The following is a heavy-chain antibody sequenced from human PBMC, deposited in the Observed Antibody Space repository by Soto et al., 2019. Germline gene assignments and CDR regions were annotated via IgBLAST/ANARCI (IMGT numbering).Heavy chain of an antibody. CDR1: GFTFSSYA. CDR3: GKDGGVPIFGVLAWFLD. CDR2: ISGSGGST. J-gene: IGHJ4*02. V-gene: IGHV3-23*01. Sequence: EVQLLESGGGLVQPGGSLRLSCAASGFTFSSYAMSWVRQAPGKGLEGVSAISGSGGSTYYADSVKGRFTISRDNSKNTMYLQMNSLRAEDTAVYYCGKDGGVPIFGVLAWFLDWGQGTLVTVSS. D-gene: IGHD3-3*01.